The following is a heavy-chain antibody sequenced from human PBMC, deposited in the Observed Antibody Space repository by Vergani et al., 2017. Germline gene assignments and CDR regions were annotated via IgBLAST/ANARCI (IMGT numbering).Heavy chain of an antibody. J-gene: IGHJ4*02. D-gene: IGHD6-19*01. CDR3: ARDTPGPDRIAVAGNAFDY. V-gene: IGHV4-59*01. CDR1: GGSISSYY. Sequence: QVQLQESGPGLVKPSETLSLTCTVSGGSISSYYWSWIRQPPGKGLEWIGYIYYSGSTNYNPSLKSRVTISVDTSKNQFSLKLSSVTAADTAVYYCARDTPGPDRIAVAGNAFDYWGQGTLVTVSS. CDR2: IYYSGST.